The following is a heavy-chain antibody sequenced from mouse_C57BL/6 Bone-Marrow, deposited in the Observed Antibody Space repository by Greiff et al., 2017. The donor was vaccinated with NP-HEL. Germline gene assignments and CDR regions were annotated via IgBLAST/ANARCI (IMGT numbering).Heavy chain of an antibody. CDR1: GYTFTSYW. D-gene: IGHD4-1*01. J-gene: IGHJ4*01. CDR3: AREGASWGGAMDY. Sequence: QVQLQQPGAELVKPGASVKMSCKASGYTFTSYWITWVKQRPGQGLEWIGDIYPGSGSTNYNEKFKSKATLTVDTSSSTAYMQLSSLTSEDSAVYYCAREGASWGGAMDYWGQGTSVTVSS. CDR2: IYPGSGST. V-gene: IGHV1-55*01.